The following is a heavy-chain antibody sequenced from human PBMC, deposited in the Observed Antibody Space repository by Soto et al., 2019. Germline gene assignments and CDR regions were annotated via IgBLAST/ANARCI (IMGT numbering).Heavy chain of an antibody. CDR2: VIPTFGTA. D-gene: IGHD5-12*01. CDR1: GGTFSSNS. V-gene: IGHV1-69*13. J-gene: IGHJ4*02. Sequence: GASVKVSCKASGGTFSSNSISWVRQAPGQGLEWMGGVIPTFGTAKYAQKFQGRVTITADASTNTSYMELRSLTSEDTALYYCARDHHRYSGYDYVDYWGQGTLVTVSS. CDR3: ARDHHRYSGYDYVDY.